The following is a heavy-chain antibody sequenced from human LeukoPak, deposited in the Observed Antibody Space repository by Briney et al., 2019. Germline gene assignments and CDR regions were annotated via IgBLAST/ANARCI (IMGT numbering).Heavy chain of an antibody. Sequence: SETLSLTCTVSGGSISSGSYYRSWIRQPAGKGLEWIGRIYTSGSTNYNPSLKSRVTISVDTSKNQFPLKLSSVTAADTAVYYCAGGWYPLLQNDYWGQGTLVTVSS. CDR3: AGGWYPLLQNDY. D-gene: IGHD1-14*01. CDR1: GGSISSGSYY. J-gene: IGHJ4*02. CDR2: IYTSGST. V-gene: IGHV4-61*02.